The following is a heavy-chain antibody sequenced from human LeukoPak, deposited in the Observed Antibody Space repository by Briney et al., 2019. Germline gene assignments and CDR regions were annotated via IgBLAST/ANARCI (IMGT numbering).Heavy chain of an antibody. CDR2: IWYDGSNK. V-gene: IGHV3-33*01. Sequence: GGSLRLSCAASGFTFSSYGMHWVRQAPGKGLEWVAVIWYDGSNKYYADSVKGRFTISRDNSKNTLYLQMNSLRAEDTAIYYCVRDNLENQWLERSYWGQGTLVTVSS. J-gene: IGHJ4*02. CDR3: VRDNLENQWLERSY. D-gene: IGHD6-19*01. CDR1: GFTFSSYG.